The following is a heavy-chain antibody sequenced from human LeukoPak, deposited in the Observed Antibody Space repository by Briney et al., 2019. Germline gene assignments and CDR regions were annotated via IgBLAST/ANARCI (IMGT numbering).Heavy chain of an antibody. V-gene: IGHV7-4-1*02. CDR2: INTNTGNP. Sequence: ASVKVSCKASGYTFTSYAMNWVRQAPGQGLEWMGWINTNTGNPTYAQGFTGRFVFSLDTSVSTAYLQISSLKAEDTAVYYCASLESSGWYERAFDIWGQGTMVTVSS. CDR3: ASLESSGWYERAFDI. CDR1: GYTFTSYA. D-gene: IGHD6-19*01. J-gene: IGHJ3*02.